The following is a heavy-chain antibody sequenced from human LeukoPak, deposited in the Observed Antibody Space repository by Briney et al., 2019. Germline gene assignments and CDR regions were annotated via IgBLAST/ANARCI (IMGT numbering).Heavy chain of an antibody. Sequence: SETLSLTCSVSGYSISSGYYWGWIRQPPGKGLEWIGSIYHSGSTYYNPSLKSRVTISVDTSKNQFSLKLSSVTAADTAVYYCASPNLVYSSSWDYWFDPWGQGTLVTVSS. CDR2: IYHSGST. V-gene: IGHV4-38-2*02. J-gene: IGHJ5*02. D-gene: IGHD6-13*01. CDR3: ASPNLVYSSSWDYWFDP. CDR1: GYSISSGYY.